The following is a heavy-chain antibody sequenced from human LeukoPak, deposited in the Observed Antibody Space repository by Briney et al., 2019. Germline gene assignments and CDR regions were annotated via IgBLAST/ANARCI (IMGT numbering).Heavy chain of an antibody. CDR2: IYHSGST. J-gene: IGHJ4*02. CDR1: GGSISSSNW. Sequence: KTSETLSLTCAVSGGSISSSNWWSWVRQPPGKGLEWIGEIYHSGSTNYNPSLKSRVTISVDKSKNQFSLKLSSVTAADTAVYYCAREGRGSNYRGSVGYWGQGTLVTVSS. D-gene: IGHD4-11*01. V-gene: IGHV4-4*02. CDR3: AREGRGSNYRGSVGY.